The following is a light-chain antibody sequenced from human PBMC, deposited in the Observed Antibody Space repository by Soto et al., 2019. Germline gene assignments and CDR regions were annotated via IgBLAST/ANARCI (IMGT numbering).Light chain of an antibody. CDR1: QSIDSS. V-gene: IGKV1-5*01. Sequence: DIQMIQSPSTLSASVGDRVTITCRASQSIDSSLAWYQQKPRKGPKLLIYDASTLESGVPSRFSGSGLGTEFALTISSLQPDDFATFYCQQYNSYGTFGQGTKLEI. CDR3: QQYNSYGT. J-gene: IGKJ2*01. CDR2: DAS.